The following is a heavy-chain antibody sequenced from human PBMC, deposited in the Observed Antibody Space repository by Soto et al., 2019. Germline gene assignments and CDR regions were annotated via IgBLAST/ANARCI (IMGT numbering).Heavy chain of an antibody. J-gene: IGHJ4*02. Sequence: ASVKVSCKASGYTFTGYYMHWVRQAPGQGLEWMGWINPNSGGTNYAQKFQGRVTMTRDTSISTAYMELSSLRSEDTAVYYCARKEMATIWGGYFDYWGQGTLVTVSS. CDR1: GYTFTGYY. CDR3: ARKEMATIWGGYFDY. V-gene: IGHV1-2*02. D-gene: IGHD5-12*01. CDR2: INPNSGGT.